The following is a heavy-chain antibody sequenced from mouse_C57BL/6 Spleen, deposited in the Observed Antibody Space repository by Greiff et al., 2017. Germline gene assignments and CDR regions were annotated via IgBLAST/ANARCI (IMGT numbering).Heavy chain of an antibody. CDR2: ISSGGDYI. CDR1: GFTFSSYA. D-gene: IGHD1-1*01. CDR3: TRDRYYGSSPYFDY. V-gene: IGHV5-9-1*02. Sequence: EVKLMESGEGLVKPGGSLKLSCAASGFTFSSYAMSWVRQTPEKRLEWVAYISSGGDYIYYADTVKGRFTISRDNARNTLYLQMSSLKSEDTAMYYCTRDRYYGSSPYFDYWGQGTTLTVSS. J-gene: IGHJ2*01.